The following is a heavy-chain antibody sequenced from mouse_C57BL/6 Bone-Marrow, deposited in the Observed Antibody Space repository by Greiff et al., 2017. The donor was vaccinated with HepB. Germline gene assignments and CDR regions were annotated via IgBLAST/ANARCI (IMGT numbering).Heavy chain of an antibody. CDR2: IYPGSGST. D-gene: IGHD1-1*01. V-gene: IGHV1-55*01. CDR1: GYTFTSYW. J-gene: IGHJ4*01. CDR3: ARITTVVAKDAMDY. Sequence: QVQLKQSGAELVKPGASVKMSCKASGYTFTSYWITWVKQRPGQGLEWIGDIYPGSGSTNYNEKFKSKATLTVDTSSSTAYMQLSSLTSEDSAVYYCARITTVVAKDAMDYWGQGTSVTVSS.